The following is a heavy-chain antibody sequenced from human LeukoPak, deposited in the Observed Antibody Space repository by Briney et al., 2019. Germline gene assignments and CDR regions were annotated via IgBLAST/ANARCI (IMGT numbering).Heavy chain of an antibody. CDR2: IGGSGGSR. CDR3: AIRRDCSSTTCLHYFDY. J-gene: IGHJ4*02. Sequence: PGGSLRLSCAASGFTFSSDAMSWVRQAPGKGLEGVSAIGGSGGSRYYAYFVKARFTISRDNSKNTLYLQMSSLRAEDTAVYYCAIRRDCSSTTCLHYFDYWGQGTLVTVSS. CDR1: GFTFSSDA. V-gene: IGHV3-23*01. D-gene: IGHD2-2*01.